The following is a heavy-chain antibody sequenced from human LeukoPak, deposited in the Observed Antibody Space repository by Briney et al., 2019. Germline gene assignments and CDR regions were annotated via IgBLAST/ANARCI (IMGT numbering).Heavy chain of an antibody. D-gene: IGHD1-26*01. J-gene: IGHJ4*02. CDR3: ARDLVSRSGEATKPYYFDY. V-gene: IGHV3-21*01. CDR1: GYTFSSYS. CDR2: ICSSSSYI. Sequence: GGCLRLSCAASGYTFSSYSMSWGCEAPGRGLEWVSSICSSSSYIYYADSVWGGFTISRENAKNSLYMQMNVPRDEDTAGYYCARDLVSRSGEATKPYYFDYWLQGTLATVSS.